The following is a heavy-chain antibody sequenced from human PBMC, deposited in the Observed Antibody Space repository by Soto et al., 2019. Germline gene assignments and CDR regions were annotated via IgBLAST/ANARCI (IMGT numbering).Heavy chain of an antibody. CDR1: GFTLSSYA. V-gene: IGHV3-23*01. CDR2: ISGSGGST. Sequence: GGSLRLSCAASGFTLSSYAMSWVRQAPGKGLEWVSAISGSGGSTYYADSVKGRFTISRDNSKNTLYLQMNSLRAEDTAVYYCAKGPYSGSYARYFDYWGQGTLVTVSS. J-gene: IGHJ4*02. D-gene: IGHD1-26*01. CDR3: AKGPYSGSYARYFDY.